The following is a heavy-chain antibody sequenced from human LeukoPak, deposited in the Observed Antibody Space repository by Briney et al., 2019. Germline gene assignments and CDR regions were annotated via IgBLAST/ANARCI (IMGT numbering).Heavy chain of an antibody. CDR2: IIPILGIA. J-gene: IGHJ4*02. D-gene: IGHD3-16*01. Sequence: SVKVSCKASAGTFSSYAISWVRQAPGQGLEWMGRIIPILGIANYAQKFQGRVTITADKSTSTAYMELSSLRSEDTAVYYCARGADYERSKFDYWGQGTLVTVSS. V-gene: IGHV1-69*04. CDR3: ARGADYERSKFDY. CDR1: AGTFSSYA.